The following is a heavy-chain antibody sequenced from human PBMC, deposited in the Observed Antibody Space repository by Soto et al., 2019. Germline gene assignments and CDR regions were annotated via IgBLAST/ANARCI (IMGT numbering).Heavy chain of an antibody. D-gene: IGHD3-10*01. CDR2: IYYSAST. V-gene: IGHV4-59*01. J-gene: IGHJ6*02. CDR3: ARSGGDRRDYCDCCGMDV. Sequence: QVQLQESGPGLVKPSETLSLTCTVSGGSISSYYWSWIRQPPRKGLEWIGYIYYSASTNYNPSLKGRVDRSVGTSTNQCCLKLSSVTAADAAVYYCARSGGDRRDYCDCCGMDVWGQGTTVTVSS. CDR1: GGSISSYY.